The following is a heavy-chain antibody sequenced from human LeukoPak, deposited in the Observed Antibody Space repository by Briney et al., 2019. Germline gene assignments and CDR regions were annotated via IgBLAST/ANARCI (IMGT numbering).Heavy chain of an antibody. CDR2: INHSGST. D-gene: IGHD5-18*01. V-gene: IGHV4-34*01. J-gene: IGHJ4*02. CDR1: GGSFSGYY. CDR3: ARSVDTAEAQIASDF. Sequence: SETLSLTCAVYGGSFSGYYWSWIRQPPGKGLEWIGEINHSGSTNYNPSLKSRVTISVDTSKNQFSLKLSSVTAADTAVYYCARSVDTAEAQIASDFWGQGTLVTVSS.